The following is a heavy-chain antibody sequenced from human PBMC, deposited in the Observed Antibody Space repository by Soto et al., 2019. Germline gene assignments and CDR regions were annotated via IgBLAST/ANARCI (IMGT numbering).Heavy chain of an antibody. CDR1: GFTFRNYD. Sequence: EVQLVESGGGLVQPGGSLRLSCEASGFTFRNYDMHWVRQGTGKGLEWVSGISAAGDPDYADSVEGRFTISRENAQNSFFLQMNSLRVGDTAVYYCASTYRDLDGLDVWGQGTTVMVSS. D-gene: IGHD3-16*01. V-gene: IGHV3-13*05. CDR3: ASTYRDLDGLDV. CDR2: ISAAGDP. J-gene: IGHJ6*02.